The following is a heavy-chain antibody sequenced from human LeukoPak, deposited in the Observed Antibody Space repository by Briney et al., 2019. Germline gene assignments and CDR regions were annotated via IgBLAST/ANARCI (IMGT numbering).Heavy chain of an antibody. J-gene: IGHJ4*02. CDR1: GGSISNSSYY. D-gene: IGHD4-23*01. V-gene: IGHV4-39*01. Sequence: ASENLSLTCIVSGGSISNSSYYWGWIRQPPGKGLEWIGSIYYSGSAYYNPSLKSRVTISVDTSKNQFSLKLTSVTAADTAVYYCARHWVVTPNYWGQGTLVTVSS. CDR3: ARHWVVTPNY. CDR2: IYYSGSA.